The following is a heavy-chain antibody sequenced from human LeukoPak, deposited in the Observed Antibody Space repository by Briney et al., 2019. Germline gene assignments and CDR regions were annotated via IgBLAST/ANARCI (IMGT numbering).Heavy chain of an antibody. CDR2: TDTTSQYI. CDR3: ARSDRDSDWFIDDY. CDR1: GFTFSSYN. Sequence: PGGSLRLSCAASGFTFSSYNMSWVRQSPGKGLEWVASTDTTSQYIFYPDSVKGRFTISRDNTRNSLYLQMHSLRAEDSGLYYCARSDRDSDWFIDDYWGQGTLVTVSS. V-gene: IGHV3-21*01. D-gene: IGHD3-9*01. J-gene: IGHJ4*02.